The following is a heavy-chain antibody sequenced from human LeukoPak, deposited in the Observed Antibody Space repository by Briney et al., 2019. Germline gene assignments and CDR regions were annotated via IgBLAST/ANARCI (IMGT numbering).Heavy chain of an antibody. CDR1: GFTVSSNY. J-gene: IGHJ3*01. CDR3: ARGTSGWHAFDG. V-gene: IGHV3-53*01. D-gene: IGHD6-19*01. Sequence: GGSLRLSCSAPGFTVSSNYMTWVRQAPGKGLEWVSALYGGGSTYYADSVKGRFTISRDNSKNTLYIQMNSLRAEDTAVYYCARGTSGWHAFDGWGQGTMVTVSS. CDR2: LYGGGST.